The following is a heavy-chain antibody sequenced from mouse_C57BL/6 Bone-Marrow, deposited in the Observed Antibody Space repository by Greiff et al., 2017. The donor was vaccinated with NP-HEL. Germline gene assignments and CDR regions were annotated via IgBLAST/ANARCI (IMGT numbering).Heavy chain of an antibody. D-gene: IGHD1-1*01. J-gene: IGHJ2*01. CDR1: GFTFSSYG. CDR2: ISSGGSYT. Sequence: EVKLVESGGDLVKPGGSLKLSCAASGFTFSSYGMSWVRQTPDKRLEWVATISSGGSYTYYPASVKGRFTISRAHAKNTLYLQMSSLKSEDPAMYYCAIYYGFDYWGQGTTLTVSS. CDR3: AIYYGFDY. V-gene: IGHV5-6*01.